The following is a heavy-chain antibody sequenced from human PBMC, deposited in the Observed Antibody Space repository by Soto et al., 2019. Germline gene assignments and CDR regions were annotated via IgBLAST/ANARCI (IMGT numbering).Heavy chain of an antibody. V-gene: IGHV3-33*01. CDR1: GFTFSSYG. D-gene: IGHD1-26*01. CDR2: IWYDGSNK. J-gene: IGHJ6*02. CDR3: ASSELSYYYGMDV. Sequence: GGSLRLSCAASGFTFSSYGMHWVRQAPGKGLEWVAVIWYDGSNKYYADSVKGRFTISRDNSKNTLYLQMNSLRAEDTAVYYCASSELSYYYGMDVWGQGTTVTVSS.